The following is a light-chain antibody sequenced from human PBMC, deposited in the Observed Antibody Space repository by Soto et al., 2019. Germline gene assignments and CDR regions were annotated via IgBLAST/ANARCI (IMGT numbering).Light chain of an antibody. CDR2: GAS. Sequence: EVVLTQSPGTLSLSPGERATLSCRASQSVGTFLTWYQQKPGQAPRLLIYGASSRATGIPDRFSGSGSGTDFTLTISRLEPEDFAVYYCQQYGSSPPMYTFGQGTKLEIK. V-gene: IGKV3-20*01. CDR3: QQYGSSPPMYT. J-gene: IGKJ2*01. CDR1: QSVGTF.